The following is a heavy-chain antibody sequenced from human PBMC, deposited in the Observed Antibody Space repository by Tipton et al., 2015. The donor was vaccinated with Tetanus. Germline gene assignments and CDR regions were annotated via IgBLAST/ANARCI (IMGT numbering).Heavy chain of an antibody. CDR2: IYYSGST. V-gene: IGHV4-31*02. Sequence: LRLSCTVSGGSMNSGGYYWSWIRQHPGKGLEWIGYIYYSGSTYYNPSLKSRVTISVDTSKNQFSLKLSSVTAADTAVYYCVRVGGYYDSSGYRVTYFDSWGQGTLVTASS. CDR1: GGSMNSGGYY. D-gene: IGHD3-22*01. J-gene: IGHJ4*02. CDR3: VRVGGYYDSSGYRVTYFDS.